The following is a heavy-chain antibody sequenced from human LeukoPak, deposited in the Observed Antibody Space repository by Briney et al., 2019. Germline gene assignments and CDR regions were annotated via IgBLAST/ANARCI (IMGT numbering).Heavy chain of an antibody. D-gene: IGHD3-10*01. CDR2: INPNSGGT. Sequence: ASVKVSCKASGYTFTGYYMHWVRQAPGQGLEWMGWINPNSGGTNYAQKFRGRVTMTRDTSISTGYMELSRQRSDVTGVYYCARDLTMVRGVSTKYYYYGMDVWGQGTTVTVSS. CDR1: GYTFTGYY. J-gene: IGHJ6*02. CDR3: ARDLTMVRGVSTKYYYYGMDV. V-gene: IGHV1-2*02.